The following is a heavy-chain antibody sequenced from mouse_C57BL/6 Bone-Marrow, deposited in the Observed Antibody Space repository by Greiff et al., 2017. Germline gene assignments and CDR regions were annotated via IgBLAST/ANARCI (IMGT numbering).Heavy chain of an antibody. J-gene: IGHJ3*01. V-gene: IGHV1-55*01. CDR3: ARGDYGSSSWFAY. CDR1: GYTFTSYW. Sequence: QVQLQQPGVELVKPGASVKMSCKASGYTFTSYWITWVKQRPGQGLEWIGDIYPGSGSTNYNEKFKSKATLTVDTSSSTAYMQLSSLTSEDSAVYYCARGDYGSSSWFAYWGQGTLVTVSA. D-gene: IGHD1-1*01. CDR2: IYPGSGST.